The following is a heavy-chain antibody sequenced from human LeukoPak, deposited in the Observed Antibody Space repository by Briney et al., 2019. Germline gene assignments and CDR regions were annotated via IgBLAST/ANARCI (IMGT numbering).Heavy chain of an antibody. D-gene: IGHD3-10*01. CDR1: GFTVSSNY. Sequence: AGSLRLSCAASGFTVSSNYMSWVRQAPGKGLERVSVIYSGGSTYYADSVKGRFTISRDNSKNTLYLQMNSLRAEDTAVYYCARAGSGLLPFDYWGQGTLVTVSS. V-gene: IGHV3-53*01. CDR2: IYSGGST. CDR3: ARAGSGLLPFDY. J-gene: IGHJ4*02.